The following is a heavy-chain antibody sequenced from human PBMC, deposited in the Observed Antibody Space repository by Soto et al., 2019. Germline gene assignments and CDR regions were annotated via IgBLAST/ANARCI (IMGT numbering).Heavy chain of an antibody. V-gene: IGHV2-5*02. D-gene: IGHD6-19*01. CDR3: AHKSSSAYFDY. Sequence: QINLKESGPTLVKPTQTLTLTCSFSGFSLSTSGVGVGWIRQPPGKALEWLALIYWDDDKRYSPSLESRLTITKATSNNQVVLTMTNVDPVDTATYFCAHKSSSAYFDYWGQGTLVTVSS. CDR2: IYWDDDK. J-gene: IGHJ4*02. CDR1: GFSLSTSGVG.